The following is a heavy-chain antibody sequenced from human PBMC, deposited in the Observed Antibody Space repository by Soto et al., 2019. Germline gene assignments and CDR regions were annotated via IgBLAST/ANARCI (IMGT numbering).Heavy chain of an antibody. Sequence: QVQLQQWGAGLLRPSETLSLTCAFYVGSFDDCYWSWVRQSPGKGLGWVGEISHDGGTNSSPSLARRVSRSSDTSKNQCPLRLRSETAAATGLYYCARAPLGCYGDLTPYNRDRHVWGQWNTGTVSS. CDR3: ARAPLGCYGDLTPYNRDRHV. J-gene: IGHJ6*02. D-gene: IGHD7-27*01. CDR2: ISHDGGT. CDR1: VGSFDDCY. V-gene: IGHV4-34*02.